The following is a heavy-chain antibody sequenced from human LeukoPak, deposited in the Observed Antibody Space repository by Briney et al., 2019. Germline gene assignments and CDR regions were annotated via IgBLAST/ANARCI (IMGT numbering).Heavy chain of an antibody. CDR3: ANGIGGREGYCSSTSCYALDAFDI. Sequence: GGSLRLSCAASGFTFSSYGMHWVRQAPGKGLEWVAFIRYDGSNKYYADSVKGRFTISRDNSKNTLYLQMNSLRAEDTAVYYCANGIGGREGYCSSTSCYALDAFDIWGQGTMVTVSS. CDR1: GFTFSSYG. V-gene: IGHV3-30*02. CDR2: IRYDGSNK. D-gene: IGHD2-2*01. J-gene: IGHJ3*02.